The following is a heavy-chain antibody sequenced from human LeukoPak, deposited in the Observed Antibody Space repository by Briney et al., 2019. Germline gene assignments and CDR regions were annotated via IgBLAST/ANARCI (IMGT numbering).Heavy chain of an antibody. CDR2: INPIFGTA. Sequence: SVKVSCKASGGTFSSYAISWVRQAPGQGLEWMGRINPIFGTANYAQKFQGRVTITTDESTSTAYMELSSLRSEDTAVYYCARPDPRTLSGSYQYEAGAFDIWGQGTMVTVSS. V-gene: IGHV1-69*05. CDR1: GGTFSSYA. D-gene: IGHD1-26*01. J-gene: IGHJ3*02. CDR3: ARPDPRTLSGSYQYEAGAFDI.